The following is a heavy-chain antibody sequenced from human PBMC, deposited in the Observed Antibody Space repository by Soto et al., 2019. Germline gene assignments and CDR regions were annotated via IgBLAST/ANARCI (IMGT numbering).Heavy chain of an antibody. CDR3: ARDVGYGSGSYYLGWDY. CDR1: GYTFTGYY. CDR2: INPNSGGT. V-gene: IGHV1-2*04. J-gene: IGHJ4*02. D-gene: IGHD3-10*01. Sequence: GASVKVSCKASGYTFTGYYMHWVRQAPGQGLEWMGWINPNSGGTNYAQKFQGWVTMTRDTSISTAYMELSRLRSDDTAVYYCARDVGYGSGSYYLGWDYWGQGTLVTVSS.